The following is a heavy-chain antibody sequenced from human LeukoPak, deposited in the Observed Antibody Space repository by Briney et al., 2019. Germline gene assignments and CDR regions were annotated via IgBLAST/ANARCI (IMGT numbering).Heavy chain of an antibody. J-gene: IGHJ4*02. D-gene: IGHD3-22*01. Sequence: GGSLRLSCAASGFTFSSYGMHWVRQAPGKGLEWVAFIRYDGSNKYYADSVKGRFTISRDNSEDTLYLQMNSLRVEDTATYYCAKGPFLYYDASGYNYFDSWGQGTLVTVSS. V-gene: IGHV3-30*02. CDR3: AKGPFLYYDASGYNYFDS. CDR2: IRYDGSNK. CDR1: GFTFSSYG.